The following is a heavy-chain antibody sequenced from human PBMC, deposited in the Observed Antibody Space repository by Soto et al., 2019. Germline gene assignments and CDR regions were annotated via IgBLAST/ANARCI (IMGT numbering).Heavy chain of an antibody. D-gene: IGHD3-10*01. CDR2: ISYDGSNK. V-gene: IGHV3-30*18. J-gene: IGHJ5*02. Sequence: ESGGGVVQPGRSLRLSCAASGFTFSSYGMHWVRQAPGKGLEWVAVISYDGSNKYYADSVKGRFTISRDNSKNTLYLQMNSLRAEDTAVYYCAKDIRVRGATWPFDPWGQGTLVTVSS. CDR3: AKDIRVRGATWPFDP. CDR1: GFTFSSYG.